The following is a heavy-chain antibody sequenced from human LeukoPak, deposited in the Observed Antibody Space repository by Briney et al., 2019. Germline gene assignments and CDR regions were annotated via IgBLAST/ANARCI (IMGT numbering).Heavy chain of an antibody. J-gene: IGHJ3*02. V-gene: IGHV3-23*01. D-gene: IGHD5-18*01. CDR1: GFTFSSYA. CDR3: AKDRGGGYSYGDAFDI. Sequence: GGSLRLSCAASGFTFSSYAMSWVREAPGKGREWVSAISGSGGSTYYADSVKGRFTISRDNSKNTLYLQMNSLRAEDTAVYYCAKDRGGGYSYGDAFDIWGQGTMVTVSS. CDR2: ISGSGGST.